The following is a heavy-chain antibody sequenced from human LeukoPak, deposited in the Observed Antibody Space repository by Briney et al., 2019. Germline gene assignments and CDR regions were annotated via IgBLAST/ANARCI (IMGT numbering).Heavy chain of an antibody. D-gene: IGHD6-13*01. J-gene: IGHJ4*02. Sequence: PSETLSLTCTVSGASISSYYWSWIRQSPGKGLEWIGYIFYSGSTLYNPSLQSRVTISVDTSKNQFSLGLTSVTAADTAVYYCASGPYPAAGTDHQFDYWGQGTLVTVSS. CDR1: GASISSYY. V-gene: IGHV4-59*01. CDR3: ASGPYPAAGTDHQFDY. CDR2: IFYSGST.